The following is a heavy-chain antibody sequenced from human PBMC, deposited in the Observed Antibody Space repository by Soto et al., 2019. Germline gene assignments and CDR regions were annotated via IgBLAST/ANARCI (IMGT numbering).Heavy chain of an antibody. J-gene: IGHJ4*02. CDR3: ARDCSSSSCSVWRY. Sequence: GGSLRLSCAASGFSLKNYAMTWVRQAPGKGLEWVSGITGSGDKTYYADSVKGRFIISRDNSENTLYLQMNSLRAEDAALYYCARDCSSSSCSVWRYWGQGTQVTVSS. CDR1: GFSLKNYA. CDR2: ITGSGDKT. D-gene: IGHD2-2*01. V-gene: IGHV3-23*01.